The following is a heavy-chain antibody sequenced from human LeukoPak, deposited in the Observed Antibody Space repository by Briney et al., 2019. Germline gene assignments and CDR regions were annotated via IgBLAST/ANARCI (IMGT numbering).Heavy chain of an antibody. CDR3: AKGFVWLQYERTNGFDI. V-gene: IGHV3-9*01. D-gene: IGHD5-24*01. Sequence: PGRSLRLSCAASGFTFDDYAMHWVRQAPGKGLEWVSGISWNSGSIGYADSVKGRFTISRDNAKNSLYLQMNNLRAEDTALYYCAKGFVWLQYERTNGFDIWGQGTMVTVSS. CDR2: ISWNSGSI. J-gene: IGHJ3*02. CDR1: GFTFDDYA.